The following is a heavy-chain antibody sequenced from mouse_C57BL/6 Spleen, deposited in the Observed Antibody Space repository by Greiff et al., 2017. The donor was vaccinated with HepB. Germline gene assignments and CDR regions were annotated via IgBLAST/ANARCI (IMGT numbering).Heavy chain of an antibody. J-gene: IGHJ3*01. Sequence: DVQLQESGGGLVKPGGSLKLSCAASGFTFSSYAMSWVRQTPEKRLEWVATISDGGSYTYYPDNVKGRFTISRDNAKNNLYLQMSHLKSEDTAMYYCAREGLLRRGFAYWGQGTLVTVSA. CDR1: GFTFSSYA. D-gene: IGHD1-1*01. CDR3: AREGLLRRGFAY. CDR2: ISDGGSYT. V-gene: IGHV5-4*01.